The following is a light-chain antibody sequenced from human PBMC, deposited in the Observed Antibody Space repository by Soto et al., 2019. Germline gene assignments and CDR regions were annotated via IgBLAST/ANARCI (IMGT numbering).Light chain of an antibody. CDR3: QQRNNWGLT. CDR1: QSVGTS. CDR2: HSS. V-gene: IGKV3-11*01. J-gene: IGKJ3*01. Sequence: EIVLTQSPATLSLSPGESATLSCRVSQSVGTSLAWHQQKPGQAHRLLIFHSSERALAIPARFSGSGSGTDFTLTISSLEPEDSAVYYCQQRNNWGLTFGPGTTVVVK.